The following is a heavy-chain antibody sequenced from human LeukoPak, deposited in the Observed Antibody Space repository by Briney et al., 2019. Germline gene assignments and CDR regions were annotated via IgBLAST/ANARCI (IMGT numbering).Heavy chain of an antibody. CDR1: GFTFSSYA. V-gene: IGHV3-23*01. Sequence: TGGSLRLSCAASGFTFSSYAMSWVRQAPGKGLEWVSNISGSGVSGGNTYYADSVKGRFTISRDNSKNTLYLQMNSLRTEDTAVYYCAKSGNNRSDYWGQGTLVTVSS. CDR2: ISGSGVSGGNT. J-gene: IGHJ4*02. CDR3: AKSGNNRSDY. D-gene: IGHD4-23*01.